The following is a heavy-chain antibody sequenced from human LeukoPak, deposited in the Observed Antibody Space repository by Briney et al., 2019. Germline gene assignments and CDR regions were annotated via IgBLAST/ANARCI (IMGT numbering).Heavy chain of an antibody. V-gene: IGHV3-30*18. J-gene: IGHJ4*02. CDR1: GFTFSSYG. CDR2: ISYDGSNK. D-gene: IGHD3-22*01. Sequence: GGSLRLSCAASGFTFSSYGMHWVRQAPGKGLEWVAVISYDGSNKYYADSVKGRFTISRDNSKNTLYLQMNSLRAEDTAVYYCAKTMGYDSSRGLDYWGQGTLVTVSS. CDR3: AKTMGYDSSRGLDY.